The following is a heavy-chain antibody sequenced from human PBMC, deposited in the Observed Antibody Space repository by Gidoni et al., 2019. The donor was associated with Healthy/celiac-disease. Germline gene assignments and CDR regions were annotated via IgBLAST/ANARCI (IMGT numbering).Heavy chain of an antibody. V-gene: IGHV1-69*01. D-gene: IGHD2-15*01. J-gene: IGHJ5*02. CDR2: IIPIFGTA. CDR3: ARGDIGVVVAATRGYWFDP. CDR1: GGTFRSYA. Sequence: QVQLVQSGAEVKMPGSSVKVSCTASGGTFRSYAIRWVRPAPGQGLEWMGGIIPIFGTANYAQKFQGRVTITADESTSTAYMELSSLRSEDTAVYYCARGDIGVVVAATRGYWFDPWGQGTLVTVSS.